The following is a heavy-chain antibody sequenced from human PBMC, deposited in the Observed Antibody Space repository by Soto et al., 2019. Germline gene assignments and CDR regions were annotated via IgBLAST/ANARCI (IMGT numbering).Heavy chain of an antibody. CDR3: ARVGYISGWPHSSDY. CDR1: GYTFTSYA. CDR2: INAGNGNT. J-gene: IGHJ4*02. V-gene: IGHV1-3*01. Sequence: QVQLVQSGAEVKKPGASVKVACKASGYTFTSYAMHWVRQAPGQRLEWMGWINAGNGNTKYSQKFQGRVTITRDTSASTGYMERSSLRSEETAVYYCARVGYISGWPHSSDYWGQGTLVTVSS. D-gene: IGHD6-19*01.